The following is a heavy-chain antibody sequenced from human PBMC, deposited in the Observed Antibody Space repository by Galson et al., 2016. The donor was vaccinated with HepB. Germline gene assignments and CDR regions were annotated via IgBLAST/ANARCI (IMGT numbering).Heavy chain of an antibody. J-gene: IGHJ4*02. CDR1: GFTFSTYW. Sequence: SLRLSCAASGFTFSTYWMHWVRQAPGKGLEWVSRIGTDGRSNYADSVKGRFTTSRDNSKNTLYLQMNSLRAEDTAIYYCARDRDARPYDDWGQGTLVTVSS. D-gene: IGHD5-24*01. CDR2: IGTDGRS. CDR3: ARDRDARPYDD. V-gene: IGHV3-74*01.